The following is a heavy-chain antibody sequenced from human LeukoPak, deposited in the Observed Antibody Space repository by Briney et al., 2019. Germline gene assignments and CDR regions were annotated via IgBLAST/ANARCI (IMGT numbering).Heavy chain of an antibody. V-gene: IGHV3-33*06. CDR1: GFTFSNYG. J-gene: IGHJ4*02. D-gene: IGHD2-15*01. Sequence: GGSLRLSCAASGFTFSNYGMHWVRQAPGKGLEWVAVVWHDGSNKYYADSVKGRFTISRDNSKNTLYLQMNSLRAEDTAIYYCANGHLGYCSGGSCDYWGRGTLVTVSS. CDR3: ANGHLGYCSGGSCDY. CDR2: VWHDGSNK.